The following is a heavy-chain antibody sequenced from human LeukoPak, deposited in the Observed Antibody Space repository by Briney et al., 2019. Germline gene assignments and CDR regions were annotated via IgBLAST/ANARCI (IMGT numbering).Heavy chain of an antibody. Sequence: AGGSLRLSCAASGFTFSTYVVHWVRQAPGKGLQWVAVILFDGSNKYYADSVKGRFTISRDNSKNTVYLQMNSLRVEDTAIYYCARDRPTGSYYSIDYWGQGTLATVSS. CDR1: GFTFSTYV. J-gene: IGHJ4*02. D-gene: IGHD1-26*01. V-gene: IGHV3-30*07. CDR3: ARDRPTGSYYSIDY. CDR2: ILFDGSNK.